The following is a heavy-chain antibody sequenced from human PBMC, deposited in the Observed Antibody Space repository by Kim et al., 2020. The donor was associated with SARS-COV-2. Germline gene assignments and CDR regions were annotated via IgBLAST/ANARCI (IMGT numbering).Heavy chain of an antibody. CDR3: ATGWAAFSSGTYVFDF. Sequence: NSVRGRFTISRDISKRTLFLQMNSLRPEDTAVYYCATGWAAFSSGTYVFDFWGRGTLVTVSS. D-gene: IGHD3-10*01. J-gene: IGHJ4*02. V-gene: IGHV3-30*02.